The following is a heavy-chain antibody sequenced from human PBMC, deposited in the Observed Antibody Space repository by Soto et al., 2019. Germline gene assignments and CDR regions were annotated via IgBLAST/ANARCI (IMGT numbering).Heavy chain of an antibody. V-gene: IGHV3-30*18. CDR1: GFTFSSHG. Sequence: PGGSLRLSCAASGFTFSSHGMHWVRQAPGKGLEWVAVISYDGSNKYYADSVKGRFTISRDNSKNTLYLQMNSLRAEDTAVYYCAKDRAVTGLWYYYGMDVWGQGTTVTVSS. CDR3: AKDRAVTGLWYYYGMDV. D-gene: IGHD6-19*01. J-gene: IGHJ6*02. CDR2: ISYDGSNK.